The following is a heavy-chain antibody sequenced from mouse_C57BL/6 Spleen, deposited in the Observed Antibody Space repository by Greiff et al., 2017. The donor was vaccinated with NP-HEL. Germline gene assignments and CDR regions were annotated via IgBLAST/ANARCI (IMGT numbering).Heavy chain of an antibody. D-gene: IGHD1-1*01. Sequence: EVKLQESVAELVRPGASVKLSCTASGFTIKNTYMHWVKQRPEQGLAWIGRIDPANGNTKYDPKFQGKATIPADKSSNTAYLQLSSLTTEDTAIYYWARGVINTGVAYYKAMGCWGQGTTVTV. CDR2: IDPANGNT. J-gene: IGHJ4*01. V-gene: IGHV14-3*01. CDR3: ARGVINTGVAYYKAMGC. CDR1: GFTIKNTY.